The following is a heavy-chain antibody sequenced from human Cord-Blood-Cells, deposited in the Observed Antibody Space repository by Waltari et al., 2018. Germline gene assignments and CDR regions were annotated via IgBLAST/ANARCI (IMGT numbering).Heavy chain of an antibody. D-gene: IGHD5-18*01. CDR2: IYSGGST. V-gene: IGHV3-53*01. J-gene: IGHJ4*02. CDR3: ARESGYSYGYYFDY. Sequence: EVQLVESGGGLIQPGGSLRLSCAASGFTASSNYMSWVRQAPGKGLEWVSVIYSGGSTYYADSVKGRFTISRDNSKNTLYLQMNSLRAEDTAVYYCARESGYSYGYYFDYWGQGTLVTVSS. CDR1: GFTASSNY.